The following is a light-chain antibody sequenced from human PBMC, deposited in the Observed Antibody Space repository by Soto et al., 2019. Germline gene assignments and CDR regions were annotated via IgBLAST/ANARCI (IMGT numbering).Light chain of an antibody. V-gene: IGKV3-20*01. CDR3: EQYGSSSYT. CDR2: GAS. CDR1: QSVSSSY. Sequence: EIVLTQSPGTLSLSPGEGATLSCRASQSVSSSYLAWYQQKPGQAPRLLIYGASSRATGIPDRFSGSGSGTDFTLTISRLEPEDFAVYYCEQYGSSSYTFVQRTKLEIK. J-gene: IGKJ2*01.